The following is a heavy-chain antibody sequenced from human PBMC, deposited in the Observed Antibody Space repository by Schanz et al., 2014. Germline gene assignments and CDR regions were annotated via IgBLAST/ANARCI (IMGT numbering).Heavy chain of an antibody. Sequence: EVQLVESGGGLVQPGGSLRLSCAASGFIFSNSWMSWVRQAPGKGLEWVANIKQDGSEKYYVDSVKGRFTISRDNAKNSQYLQMNSLTAEDTAVYYCARGVRIDYWGQGTLVTVSS. CDR1: GFIFSNSW. J-gene: IGHJ4*02. CDR3: ARGVRIDY. CDR2: IKQDGSEK. V-gene: IGHV3-7*01. D-gene: IGHD3-3*01.